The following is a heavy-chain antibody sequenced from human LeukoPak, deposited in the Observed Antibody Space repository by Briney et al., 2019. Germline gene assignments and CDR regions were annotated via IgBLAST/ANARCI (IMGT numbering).Heavy chain of an antibody. CDR2: IYHTGST. Sequence: SETPSLTCTVSGASVSSGYYWSWIRQPPGKGLEWIAYIYHTGSTDSNPSLKSRVTISLDTSKNQFSLKLSSVTAADTAVYYCARRWVYDKRAFDAWGQGTMVTVSS. V-gene: IGHV4-59*08. J-gene: IGHJ3*01. D-gene: IGHD3-16*01. CDR1: GASVSSGYY. CDR3: ARRWVYDKRAFDA.